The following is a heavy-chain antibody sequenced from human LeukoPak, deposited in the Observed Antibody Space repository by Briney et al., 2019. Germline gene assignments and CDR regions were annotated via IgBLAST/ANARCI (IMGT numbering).Heavy chain of an antibody. CDR1: GYPFIDYY. CDR3: ASKGAGHCYDASCMGSFDL. J-gene: IGHJ3*01. D-gene: IGHD2-15*01. CDR2: INPNTGDT. V-gene: IGHV1-2*02. Sequence: ASVKVSCKASGYPFIDYYLHWVRQTPGQGLEWMGCINPNTGDTNSAQNFQGRVIMTRDTSITTAYMELSRLKSDDTALYYCASKGAGHCYDASCMGSFDLWGQGTTVAVSS.